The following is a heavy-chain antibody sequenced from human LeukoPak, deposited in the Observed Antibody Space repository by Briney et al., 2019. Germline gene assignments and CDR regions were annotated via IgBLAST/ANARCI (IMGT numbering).Heavy chain of an antibody. CDR3: ARMFLRYGDYESAYYFDY. J-gene: IGHJ4*02. Sequence: ASVKVSCKASGYTFTSYGISWVRQAPGQGLEWMGWISAYNGNTNYAQKLQGRVTMATDTSTSTAYMELRSLRSDDTAVYYCARMFLRYGDYESAYYFDYWGQGTLVTVSS. CDR2: ISAYNGNT. D-gene: IGHD4-17*01. V-gene: IGHV1-18*01. CDR1: GYTFTSYG.